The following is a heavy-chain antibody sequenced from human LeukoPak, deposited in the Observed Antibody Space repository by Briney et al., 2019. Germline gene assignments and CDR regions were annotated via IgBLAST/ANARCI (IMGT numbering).Heavy chain of an antibody. D-gene: IGHD2-15*01. CDR1: GFTFSSYG. CDR2: ISYDGSNK. Sequence: PGGSLRLSCAASGFTFSSYGMHWVRQAPGKGLEWVAVISYDGSNKYYADSVKGRFTISRDNSKNTLYLQMNSLRAEDTAVYYCARPHEYCSGGSCYLFDYWGQGTLVTVSS. V-gene: IGHV3-30*03. CDR3: ARPHEYCSGGSCYLFDY. J-gene: IGHJ4*02.